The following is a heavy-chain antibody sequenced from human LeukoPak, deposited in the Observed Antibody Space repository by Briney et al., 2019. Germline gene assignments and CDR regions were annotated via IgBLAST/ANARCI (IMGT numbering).Heavy chain of an antibody. D-gene: IGHD6-13*01. V-gene: IGHV3-30*04. CDR1: GFTFSSYA. Sequence: GRSLRLSCAASGFTFSSYAMHWVRQAPGKGLEWEAVISYDGSNKYYADSVKGRFTISRDNSKNTLYLQMNSLRAEDTAVYYCASEGSSSSWPYFDYWGQGTLVTVSS. CDR2: ISYDGSNK. CDR3: ASEGSSSSWPYFDY. J-gene: IGHJ4*02.